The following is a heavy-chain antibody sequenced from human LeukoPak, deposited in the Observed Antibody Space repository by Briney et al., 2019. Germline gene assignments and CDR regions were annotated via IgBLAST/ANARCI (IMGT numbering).Heavy chain of an antibody. J-gene: IGHJ4*02. V-gene: IGHV4-38-2*01. D-gene: IGHD3-3*01. Sequence: SETLSLTCGVSGYSISSGFYWGWLRQPLGKGLQWIGSLYYTGSAEYNPSLKSRLTISMDKAKNQFSLRLNSVTAADTAVYYCARLWSGYNFDYWGQGTLVTVSS. CDR2: LYYTGSA. CDR1: GYSISSGFY. CDR3: ARLWSGYNFDY.